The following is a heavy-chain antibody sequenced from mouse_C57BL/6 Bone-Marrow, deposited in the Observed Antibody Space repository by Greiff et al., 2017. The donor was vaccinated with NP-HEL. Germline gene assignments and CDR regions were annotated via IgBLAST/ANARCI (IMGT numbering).Heavy chain of an antibody. CDR1: GYTFTSYW. Sequence: QVQLQQPGAELVKPGASVKLSCKASGYTFTSYWMHWVKQRPGQGLEWIGMIHPNSGSTNYNEKFKSKATLTVDKSSSTAYMQLSSLTSEDSAVYYCAREHYYGNYGAMDYWGQGTSVTVSS. J-gene: IGHJ4*01. CDR3: AREHYYGNYGAMDY. CDR2: IHPNSGST. V-gene: IGHV1-64*01. D-gene: IGHD2-1*01.